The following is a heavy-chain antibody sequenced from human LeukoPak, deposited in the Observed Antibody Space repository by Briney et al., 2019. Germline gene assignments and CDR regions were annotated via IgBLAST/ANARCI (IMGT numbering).Heavy chain of an antibody. CDR1: GYSISSGYY. Sequence: PSETLSLTCAVSGYSISSGYYWGWIRQPPGTGLEWIGSIYHSGSTYYNPSLKSRVTISVDTSKNQFSLKLSSVTAADTAVYYCARALGYDFWSGYYTGNWFDPWGQGTLVTVSS. J-gene: IGHJ5*02. CDR2: IYHSGST. CDR3: ARALGYDFWSGYYTGNWFDP. D-gene: IGHD3-3*01. V-gene: IGHV4-38-2*01.